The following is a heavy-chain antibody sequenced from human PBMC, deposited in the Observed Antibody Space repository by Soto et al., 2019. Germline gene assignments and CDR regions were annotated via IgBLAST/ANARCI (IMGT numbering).Heavy chain of an antibody. CDR3: ARERGGAIIVGVTGTFDV. D-gene: IGHD1-26*01. V-gene: IGHV1-69*13. CDR1: GGTFSSYA. CDR2: IIAIFGTA. Sequence: GASVKVSCKASGGTFSSYAISWVRQAPGQGLEWMGGIIAIFGTANYAQKFQGRVTITADESTSTVYMELSSLRSGDTAVYYCARERGGAIIVGVTGTFDVWGQGTMVTVSS. J-gene: IGHJ3*01.